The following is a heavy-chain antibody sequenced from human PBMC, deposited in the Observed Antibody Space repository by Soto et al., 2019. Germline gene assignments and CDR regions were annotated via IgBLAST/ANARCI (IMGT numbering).Heavy chain of an antibody. CDR3: AKEYYYDSSGYGHWFDP. D-gene: IGHD3-22*01. CDR1: GFTFSSYG. Sequence: QVQLVESGGGVVQPGRSLRLSCAASGFTFSSYGMHWVRQAPGKGLEWVAVISYDGSNKYYADSVKGRFTISRDNSKNTLYLQMKRLRAEDTAVYYCAKEYYYDSSGYGHWFDPWGQGTLVTVSS. CDR2: ISYDGSNK. J-gene: IGHJ5*02. V-gene: IGHV3-30*18.